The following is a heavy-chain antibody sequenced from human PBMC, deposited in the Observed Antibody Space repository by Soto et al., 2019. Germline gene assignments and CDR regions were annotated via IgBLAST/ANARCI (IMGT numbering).Heavy chain of an antibody. Sequence: GGSLRLSCAASGFTFSSYEMNWVRQAPGKGLEWVSYISSSGSTIYYADSVKGRFTISRDNAKNSLYLQMNSLRAEDTAVYYCARDVPYGAHDAFDIWDQGTMVTVSS. J-gene: IGHJ3*02. CDR2: ISSSGSTI. CDR1: GFTFSSYE. CDR3: ARDVPYGAHDAFDI. V-gene: IGHV3-48*03. D-gene: IGHD4-17*01.